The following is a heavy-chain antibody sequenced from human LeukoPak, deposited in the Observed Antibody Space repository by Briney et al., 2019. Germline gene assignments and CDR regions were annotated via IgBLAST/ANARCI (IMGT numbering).Heavy chain of an antibody. V-gene: IGHV3-30*02. D-gene: IGHD3-10*01. Sequence: PGGSLRLSCAASGFTFSSYAMSWVRQAPGKGLEWVAFIRYNGNNQYYADSVKGRFTISRDNSKNTLYLQMNSLKGDDTAVYYCAKDSAFYYIDVWGKETTVIISS. CDR3: AKDSAFYYIDV. CDR2: IRYNGNNQ. CDR1: GFTFSSYA. J-gene: IGHJ6*03.